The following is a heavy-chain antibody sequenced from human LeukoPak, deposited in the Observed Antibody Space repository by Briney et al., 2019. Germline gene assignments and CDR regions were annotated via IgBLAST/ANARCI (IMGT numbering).Heavy chain of an antibody. CDR3: ARGVVEYSSGWYNYYYYYGMDV. Sequence: SQTLSLTCTVSGGSISSGGYYWSWIRQPPGKGLEWIGYIYYSGSTNYNPSLKSRVTISVDTSENQFSLKLSSVTAADTAVYYCARGVVEYSSGWYNYYYYYGMDVWGQGTTVTVSS. V-gene: IGHV4-61*08. CDR1: GGSISSGGYY. J-gene: IGHJ6*02. CDR2: IYYSGST. D-gene: IGHD6-19*01.